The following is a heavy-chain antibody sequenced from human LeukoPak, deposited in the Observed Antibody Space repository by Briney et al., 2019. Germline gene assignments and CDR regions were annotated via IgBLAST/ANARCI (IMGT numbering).Heavy chain of an antibody. V-gene: IGHV1-18*01. CDR2: ISAYNGNT. CDR1: GGTFSSYA. D-gene: IGHD3-3*01. J-gene: IGHJ4*02. CDR3: ARATSTIFGVVESLGIDY. Sequence: ASVKVSCKASGGTFSSYAINWVRQAPGQGLEWMGWISAYNGNTNYAQKLQGRVTMTTDTSTSTAYMELRSLRSDDTAVYYCARATSTIFGVVESLGIDYWGQGTLVTVSS.